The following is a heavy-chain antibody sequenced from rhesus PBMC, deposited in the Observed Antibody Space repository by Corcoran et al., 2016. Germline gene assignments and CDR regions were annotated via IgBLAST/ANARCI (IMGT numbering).Heavy chain of an antibody. CDR2: VDPEDGEA. CDR3: ATWIGSVVDY. CDR1: GYTFTDYY. V-gene: IGHV1-111*02. D-gene: IGHD4-29*01. J-gene: IGHJ4*01. Sequence: EVQLVQSGAEVKKPGASVKISCKASGYTFTDYYLHWVKQAPGKGLEWIGRVDPEDGEAKHAQKFQGRVTITADTSTDTAYMELSSLRAEDTAVYYCATWIGSVVDYWGQGVLVIFSS.